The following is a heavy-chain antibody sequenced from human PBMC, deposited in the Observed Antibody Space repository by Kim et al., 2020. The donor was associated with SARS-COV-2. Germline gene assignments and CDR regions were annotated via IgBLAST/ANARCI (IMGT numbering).Heavy chain of an antibody. CDR3: AMIVVGH. D-gene: IGHD3-22*01. CDR2: PSGST. V-gene: IGHV4-34*01. Sequence: PSGSTNYTPSLKSRVTISVDTSKNQFSLKLSSVTAADTAVYYCAMIVVGHWGQGTLVTVSS. J-gene: IGHJ4*02.